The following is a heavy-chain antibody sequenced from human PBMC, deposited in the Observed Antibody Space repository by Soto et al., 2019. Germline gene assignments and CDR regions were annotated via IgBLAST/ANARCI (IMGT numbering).Heavy chain of an antibody. CDR3: AREITAAAGTSRVYYYYGMDV. V-gene: IGHV4-39*02. D-gene: IGHD6-13*01. CDR1: GGSISSSSYY. CDR2: IYYSGST. Sequence: PSETLSLTCTVSGGSISSSSYYWGWIRQPPGKGLEWIGSIYYSGSTYYNPSLKSRVTISVDTSKNQFSLKLSSVTAADTAVYYCAREITAAAGTSRVYYYYGMDVWGQGTTVTVS. J-gene: IGHJ6*02.